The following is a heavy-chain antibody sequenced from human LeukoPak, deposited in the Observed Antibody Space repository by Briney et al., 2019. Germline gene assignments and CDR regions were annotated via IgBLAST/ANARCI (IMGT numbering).Heavy chain of an antibody. CDR3: ARDFRRSIAAAGTGMDV. Sequence: PGGSLRLSCAASGFTFSSCEMNWVRQAPGKGLEWVSYISSSGSTIYYADSVKGRFTISRDNAKNSLYLQMNSLRAEDTAVYYCARDFRRSIAAAGTGMDVWGQGTTVTVSS. J-gene: IGHJ6*02. CDR1: GFTFSSCE. D-gene: IGHD6-13*01. CDR2: ISSSGSTI. V-gene: IGHV3-48*03.